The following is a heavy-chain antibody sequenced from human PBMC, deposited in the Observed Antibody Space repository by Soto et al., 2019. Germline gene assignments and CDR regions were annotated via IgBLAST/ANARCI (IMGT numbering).Heavy chain of an antibody. V-gene: IGHV1-69*12. CDR1: GGTFSSYA. Sequence: QVQLVQSGAEVKKPGSSVKVSCKASGGTFSSYAISWVRQAPGQGLEWMGGIIPIFGTADYAQKFQGRVTITADESTSTAYMELSSLRSDDTAVYYCAKHYDNWDYYCGMDVWGQGTTVTVSS. CDR3: AKHYDNWDYYCGMDV. CDR2: IIPIFGTA. D-gene: IGHD3-22*01. J-gene: IGHJ6*02.